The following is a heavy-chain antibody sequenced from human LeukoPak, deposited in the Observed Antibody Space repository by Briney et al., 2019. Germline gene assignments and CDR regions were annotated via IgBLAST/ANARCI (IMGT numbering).Heavy chain of an antibody. Sequence: GGSLRLSCAASGFTFSSYGMSWVRQAPGKGLEWVSAISGSGGSTYYADSVKGRFTISRDNAKNSLYLQMNSLRAEDTAVYYCARVGSGPKQYSGSYSGYWGQGTLVTVSS. CDR1: GFTFSSYG. V-gene: IGHV3-23*01. D-gene: IGHD1-26*01. J-gene: IGHJ4*02. CDR2: ISGSGGST. CDR3: ARVGSGPKQYSGSYSGY.